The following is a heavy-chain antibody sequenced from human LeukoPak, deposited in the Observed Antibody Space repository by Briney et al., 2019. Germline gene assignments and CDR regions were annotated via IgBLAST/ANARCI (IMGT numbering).Heavy chain of an antibody. V-gene: IGHV3-30-3*01. CDR3: ARAVSGSYYDY. CDR1: GFTFSSYA. Sequence: GGSLRLSCAASGFTFSSYAMHWVRQAPGKGLEWVAVISYDGSNKYYADSVKGRFTISRDNSKNTLYLQMNSLRAEDTAVYYCARAVSGSYYDYWGQGTLVTVSS. D-gene: IGHD1-26*01. J-gene: IGHJ4*02. CDR2: ISYDGSNK.